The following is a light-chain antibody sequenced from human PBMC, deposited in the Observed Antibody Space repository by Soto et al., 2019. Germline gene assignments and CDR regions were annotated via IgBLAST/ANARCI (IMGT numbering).Light chain of an antibody. V-gene: IGKV3-11*01. J-gene: IGKJ4*01. CDR3: QQRSNWLT. CDR1: QSVSSY. CDR2: DAS. Sequence: EIVLTQSPATLSLSPGERATLSCRASQSVSSYLAWYQQKPGQAPRLLIYDASSRATGIPVRFSGSGSGTDFTLTISSLEPEDFAVYYGQQRSNWLTFGGGTKVEIK.